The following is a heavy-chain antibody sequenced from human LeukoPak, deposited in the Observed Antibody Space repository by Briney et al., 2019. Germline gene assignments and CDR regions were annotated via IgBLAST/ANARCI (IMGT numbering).Heavy chain of an antibody. CDR1: GGSISSYY. V-gene: IGHV4-59*01. J-gene: IGHJ6*02. D-gene: IGHD5-12*01. CDR2: IYYSGST. CDR3: ARVGWLDSPYYYYGMDV. Sequence: SETLSLTCTVSGGSISSYYWSWIRQPPGKGLEWIGYIYYSGSTNYNPSLKSRVTISVDTSKNQFSLKLSSVTAADTAVCYCARVGWLDSPYYYYGMDVWGQGTTVTVSS.